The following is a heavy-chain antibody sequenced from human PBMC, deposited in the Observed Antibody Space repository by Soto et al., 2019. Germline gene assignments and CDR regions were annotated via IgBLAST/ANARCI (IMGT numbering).Heavy chain of an antibody. CDR1: GGTFSSYT. CDR2: IIPILGIA. V-gene: IGHV1-69*02. J-gene: IGHJ4*02. CDR3: ARGMITFGGVIDEG. D-gene: IGHD3-16*02. Sequence: QVQLVQSGAEVKKPGSSVKVSCKASGGTFSSYTISWVRQAPGQGLEWMGRIIPILGIANYAQKFQGRVTXXAXKXXSTAYMELSSLRSEDTAVYYCARGMITFGGVIDEGWGQGTLVTVSS.